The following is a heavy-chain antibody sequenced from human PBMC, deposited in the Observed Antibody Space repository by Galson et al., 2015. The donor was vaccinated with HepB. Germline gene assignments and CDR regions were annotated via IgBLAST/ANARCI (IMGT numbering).Heavy chain of an antibody. J-gene: IGHJ4*02. CDR3: ARDSSSRGNKDYGAPGVY. CDR2: IKQDGSEK. Sequence: SLRLSCAASGLIFSDYWMSWVRQAPGKGLEWVANIKQDGSEKYYVDSVKGRFTISRDNAKNSMYLQMDSLRAEDTAIYYCARDSSSRGNKDYGAPGVYWGQGIVVTVSS. D-gene: IGHD4-17*01. CDR1: GLIFSDYW. V-gene: IGHV3-7*01.